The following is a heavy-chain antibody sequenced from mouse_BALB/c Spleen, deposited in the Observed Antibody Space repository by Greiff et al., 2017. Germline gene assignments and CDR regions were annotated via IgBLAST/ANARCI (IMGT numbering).Heavy chain of an antibody. D-gene: IGHD2-14*01. J-gene: IGHJ4*01. V-gene: IGHV6-6*02. CDR3: TRTYRSTKAMDY. CDR2: IRLKSNNYAT. CDR1: GFTFSNYW. Sequence: EVQLVESGGGLVQPGGSMKLSCVASGFTFSNYWMNWVRQSPEKGLEWVAEIRLKSNNYATHYAESVKGRFTISRDDSKSSVYLQMNNLRAEDTGIYYCTRTYRSTKAMDYWGQGTSVTVSS.